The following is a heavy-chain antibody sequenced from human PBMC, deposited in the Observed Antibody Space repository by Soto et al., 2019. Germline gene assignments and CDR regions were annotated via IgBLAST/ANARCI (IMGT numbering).Heavy chain of an antibody. D-gene: IGHD6-6*01. CDR3: ARDSRPSIAARPDY. Sequence: GGSLRLSCAASGFTFSSYAMHWVRQAPGKGLEWVAVISYDGSNKYYADSVKGRFTISRDNSKNTLYLQMNSLRAEDTAVYYCARDSRPSIAARPDYWGQGTLVTVSS. CDR2: ISYDGSNK. J-gene: IGHJ4*02. CDR1: GFTFSSYA. V-gene: IGHV3-30-3*01.